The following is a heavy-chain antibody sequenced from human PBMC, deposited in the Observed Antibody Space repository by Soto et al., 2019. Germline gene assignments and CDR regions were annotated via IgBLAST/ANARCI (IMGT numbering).Heavy chain of an antibody. Sequence: QVQLVQSGAEVKKPGASVKVSCKVSGYTVSDLSMHWVRQAPGKGLEWVGGFDHEAGETVYAQKFQGRVTMTEDASTDTAYMELSSLRSEDTAVYYCTTGEVTNFHYQGMDVWGQGTTVTVSS. J-gene: IGHJ6*02. D-gene: IGHD1-1*01. CDR2: FDHEAGET. CDR1: GYTVSDLS. CDR3: TTGEVTNFHYQGMDV. V-gene: IGHV1-24*01.